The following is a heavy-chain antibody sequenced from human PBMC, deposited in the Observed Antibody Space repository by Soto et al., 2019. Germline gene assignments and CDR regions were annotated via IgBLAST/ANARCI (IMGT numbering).Heavy chain of an antibody. V-gene: IGHV4-4*02. CDR3: ARSLGWYAIDY. CDR2: MAHIGSV. D-gene: IGHD6-19*01. CDR1: GVSIGSNYY. J-gene: IGHJ4*02. Sequence: QVLMQESGPGLVQPSGTLSLSCVVYGVSIGSNYYWGWVRQSPGKGLEWLGDMAHIGSVNYNPSLKNRNTISMDKAQNHFSLKLNSLTAAETAVYYCARSLGWYAIDYCCQGTLFIVSS.